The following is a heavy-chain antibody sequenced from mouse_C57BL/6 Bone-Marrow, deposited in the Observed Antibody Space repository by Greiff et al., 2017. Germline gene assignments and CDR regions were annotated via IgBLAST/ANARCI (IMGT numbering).Heavy chain of an antibody. Sequence: VQLQQSGAELVRPGASVKLSCTASGFNIKDDYMHWVKQRPEQGLEWIGWIDPENGDTEYASKFQGKATITADTSSNTAYLQLSSLTSEETAVYYCTTYDGYYAMDYWGQGTSVTVSS. D-gene: IGHD2-3*01. CDR2: IDPENGDT. J-gene: IGHJ4*01. CDR1: GFNIKDDY. V-gene: IGHV14-4*01. CDR3: TTYDGYYAMDY.